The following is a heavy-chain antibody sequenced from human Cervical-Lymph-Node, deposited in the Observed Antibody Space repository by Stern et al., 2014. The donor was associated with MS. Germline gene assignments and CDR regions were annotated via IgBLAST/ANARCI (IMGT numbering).Heavy chain of an antibody. CDR1: GDSISSYTHY. CDR2: VYYSGAT. J-gene: IGHJ4*02. CDR3: AKHACTGAACPFDL. V-gene: IGHV4-39*01. Sequence: QVQLQESGPGLVKPSETLSLTCAVSGDSISSYTHYWAWIRQPPGKGLEWIGSVYYSGATYYNPSLKRPVPISVDTSKNHFPLGLNSVTAADTAVYYCAKHACTGAACPFDLWGQGTLVTVSS. D-gene: IGHD2-8*02.